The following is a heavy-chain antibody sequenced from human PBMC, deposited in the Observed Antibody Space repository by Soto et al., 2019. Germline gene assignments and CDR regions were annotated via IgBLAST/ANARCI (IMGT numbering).Heavy chain of an antibody. CDR2: IFSNGDT. CDR1: GFTVSNNY. CDR3: ARDVTYNWV. V-gene: IGHV3-66*01. Sequence: ELQLVASGGGLVQPGGSLRLSCAASGFTVSNNYVRWVRQAPGKGLEWVSLIFSNGDTRYEDSVKVRFTISRDSSSNTLYLQMNSLRVEDTAVYYCARDVTYNWVGGQRIHVTVSS. J-gene: IGHJ4*02. D-gene: IGHD1-1*01.